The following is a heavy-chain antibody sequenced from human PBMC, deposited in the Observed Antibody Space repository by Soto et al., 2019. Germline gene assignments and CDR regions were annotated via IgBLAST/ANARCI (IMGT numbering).Heavy chain of an antibody. Sequence: SETLSLTXAVYGGSFSGYYWDWIRQPPGKGLEWIGEINHRGSTNYNPSLKSRVTISVDTPKNQFSLKLSSVTAADTAVYYCARRYGGNLDYWGQGTLVTVSS. CDR2: INHRGST. CDR3: ARRYGGNLDY. CDR1: GGSFSGYY. D-gene: IGHD6-13*01. J-gene: IGHJ4*02. V-gene: IGHV4-34*01.